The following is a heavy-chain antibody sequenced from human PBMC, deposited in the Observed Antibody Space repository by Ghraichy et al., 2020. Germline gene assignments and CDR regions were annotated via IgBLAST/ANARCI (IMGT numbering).Heavy chain of an antibody. CDR3: ARDLGIAVAGTGPGAFDI. V-gene: IGHV3-66*01. Sequence: GESLNISCAASGFTVSSNYMSWVRQAPGKGLEWVSVIYSGGSTYYADSVKGRFTISRDNSKNTLYLQMNSLRAEDTAVYYCARDLGIAVAGTGPGAFDIWGQGTMVTVSS. J-gene: IGHJ3*02. D-gene: IGHD6-19*01. CDR1: GFTVSSNY. CDR2: IYSGGST.